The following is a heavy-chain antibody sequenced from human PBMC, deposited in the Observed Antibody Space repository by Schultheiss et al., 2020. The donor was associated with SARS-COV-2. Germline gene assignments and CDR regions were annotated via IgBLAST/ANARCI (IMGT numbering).Heavy chain of an antibody. CDR1: GGSFSGYY. V-gene: IGHV4-34*01. D-gene: IGHD2-2*01. Sequence: SETLSLTCAVYGGSFSGYYWSWIRQPPGKGLEWIGSIYYSGSTYYNPSLKSRVTISVDTSKNQFSLKLSSVTAADTAVYYCARGAHRGYCSSTSCYEFDYWGQGTLVTVSS. J-gene: IGHJ4*02. CDR2: IYYSGST. CDR3: ARGAHRGYCSSTSCYEFDY.